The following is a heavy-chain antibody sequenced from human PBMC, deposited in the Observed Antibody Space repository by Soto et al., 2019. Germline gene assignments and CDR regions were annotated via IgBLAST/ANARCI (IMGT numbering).Heavy chain of an antibody. J-gene: IGHJ4*02. CDR1: GYTFTSYG. D-gene: IGHD3-22*01. CDR2: ISAYNGNT. Sequence: ASVKVSCKASGYTFTSYGISWVRQAPGQGLEWMGWISAYNGNTNYAQKLQGRDTMSTDTSTSPAYMELRSLRSDDTAVYYCARKTEDTYYYDSSGYYLPYYFDYWGQGTLVTVSS. CDR3: ARKTEDTYYYDSSGYYLPYYFDY. V-gene: IGHV1-18*01.